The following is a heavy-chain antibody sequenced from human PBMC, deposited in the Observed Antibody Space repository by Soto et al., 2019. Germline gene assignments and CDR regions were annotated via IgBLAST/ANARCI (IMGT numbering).Heavy chain of an antibody. D-gene: IGHD2-15*01. CDR2: INPSGGST. CDR1: GYTFTSYY. Sequence: ASVKVSCKASGYTFTSYYMHCVRQAPGQGLEWMGIINPSGGSTSYAQKFQGRVTMTRDTSTSTVYMEPSSLRSEDTAVYYCAGDGSSSGGCSGGSCVYGMDVWGQGTTVTVSS. J-gene: IGHJ6*02. V-gene: IGHV1-46*01. CDR3: AGDGSSSGGCSGGSCVYGMDV.